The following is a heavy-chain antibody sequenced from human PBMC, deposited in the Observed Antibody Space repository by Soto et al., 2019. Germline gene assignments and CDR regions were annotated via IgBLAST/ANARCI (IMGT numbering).Heavy chain of an antibody. CDR1: GGSISSYY. J-gene: IGHJ5*02. CDR3: ARELVEGSTVTWCDP. V-gene: IGHV4-59*01. Sequence: QVQLQESGPGLVKPSETLSLTCTVSGGSISSYYWSWIRQPPGRGLEWIGYVYYSGITNYNPSVKSRVTISIDTSKNQFSLKLSSVTAADTAVYYCARELVEGSTVTWCDPWGQGTLVTGSS. D-gene: IGHD2-2*01. CDR2: VYYSGIT.